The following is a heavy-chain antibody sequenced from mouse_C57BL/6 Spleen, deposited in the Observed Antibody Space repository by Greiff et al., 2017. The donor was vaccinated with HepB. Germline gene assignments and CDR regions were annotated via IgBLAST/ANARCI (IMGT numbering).Heavy chain of an antibody. CDR1: GYTFTSYW. V-gene: IGHV1-7*01. CDR2: INPSSGYT. J-gene: IGHJ1*03. Sequence: VQLQQSGAELAKPGASVKLSCKASGYTFTSYWMHWVKQRPGQGLEWIGYINPSSGYTKYNQKFKDKATLTADKSSSTAYMQLSSLTYEDSAVYYCARGANWDNWYFAVWGTGTTVTVSS. CDR3: ARGANWDNWYFAV. D-gene: IGHD4-1*01.